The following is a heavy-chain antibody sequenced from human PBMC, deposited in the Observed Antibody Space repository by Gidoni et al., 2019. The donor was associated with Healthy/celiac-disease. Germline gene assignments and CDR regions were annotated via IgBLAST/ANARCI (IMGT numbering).Heavy chain of an antibody. Sequence: EVQLLASGGGLVQPGGSLSLSCAASGFTFSSYAMSWVRQAPGKGLEWVLAISGSGVSTYYADSVKGLFTISRDNSKNTLYLQMNSLRAEDTAVYYCAKAPSGWLQFPFDYWGQGTLVSVSS. J-gene: IGHJ4*02. CDR3: AKAPSGWLQFPFDY. CDR1: GFTFSSYA. CDR2: ISGSGVST. D-gene: IGHD5-12*01. V-gene: IGHV3-23*01.